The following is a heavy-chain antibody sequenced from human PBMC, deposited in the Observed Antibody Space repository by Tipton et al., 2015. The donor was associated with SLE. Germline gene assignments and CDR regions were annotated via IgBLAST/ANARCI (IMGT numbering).Heavy chain of an antibody. CDR3: AREGAGDWYFDL. CDR2: IYSGGST. J-gene: IGHJ2*01. D-gene: IGHD6-19*01. CDR1: GFTVSSNY. Sequence: SLRLSCAASGFTVSSNYMSWVRQAPGKGLEWVSVIYSGGSTYYADSVKGRFTISRDNSKNTLYLQMNSLRAEYTAVYYCAREGAGDWYFDLWGRGTLVTFSS. V-gene: IGHV3-53*05.